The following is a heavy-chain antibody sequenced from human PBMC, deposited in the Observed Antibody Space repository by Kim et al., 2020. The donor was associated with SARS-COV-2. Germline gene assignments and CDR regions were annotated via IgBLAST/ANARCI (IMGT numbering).Heavy chain of an antibody. D-gene: IGHD4-17*01. CDR2: ISSSSSSTI. CDR1: GFTFSSYS. V-gene: IGHV3-48*04. CDR3: AREIGRVTTH. J-gene: IGHJ4*02. Sequence: GGSLRLSCAASGFTFSSYSMNWVRQAPGKGLEWVSYISSSSSSTIYYADSVKGRFTISRDNAKNSLYLQMNSLRAEDTAVYYCAREIGRVTTHWGQGTLVTVSS.